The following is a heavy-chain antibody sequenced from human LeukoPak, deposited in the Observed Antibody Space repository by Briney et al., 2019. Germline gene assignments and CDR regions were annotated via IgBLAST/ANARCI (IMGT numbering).Heavy chain of an antibody. Sequence: SVKVSCKASGYTFTGYYMHWVRQAPGQGLEWMGGIIPIFGTASYAQKFQGRVTITADESTSTAYIELSSLRSEDTAVYYCARDLGDSFDYWGQGTLVTVSS. J-gene: IGHJ4*02. CDR1: GYTFTGYY. CDR2: IIPIFGTA. D-gene: IGHD3-10*01. CDR3: ARDLGDSFDY. V-gene: IGHV1-69*13.